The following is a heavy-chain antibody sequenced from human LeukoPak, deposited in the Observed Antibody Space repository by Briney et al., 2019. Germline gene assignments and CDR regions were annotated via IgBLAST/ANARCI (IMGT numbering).Heavy chain of an antibody. CDR2: INHSGST. J-gene: IGHJ4*02. D-gene: IGHD3-3*01. CDR3: AGELITIFGVVPIFDY. CDR1: GGSFSGYY. Sequence: SETLSLTCAVYGGSFSGYYWSWIRQPPGKGLEWIGEINHSGSTNYNPSLKSRVTISVETSKNQFSLKLSSVTAADTAVYYCAGELITIFGVVPIFDYWGQGTLVTVSS. V-gene: IGHV4-34*01.